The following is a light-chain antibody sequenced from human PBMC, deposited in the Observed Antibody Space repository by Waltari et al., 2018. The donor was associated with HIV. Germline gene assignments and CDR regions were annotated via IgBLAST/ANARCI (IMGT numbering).Light chain of an antibody. J-gene: IGLJ3*02. CDR1: SSNIGSNT. CDR2: YNN. Sequence: QSVLTQPPSASGTPGQRVTISCSGSSSNIGSNTVTWYQQLPGPSPKLLIYYNNQRPSGVPDRFSGSKSGTSASLAISGLQSEDEADYYCAAWDDSLMGVFGGGTRLTVL. CDR3: AAWDDSLMGV. V-gene: IGLV1-44*01.